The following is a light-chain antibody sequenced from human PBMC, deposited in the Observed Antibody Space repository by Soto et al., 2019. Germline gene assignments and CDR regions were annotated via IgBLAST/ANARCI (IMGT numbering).Light chain of an antibody. Sequence: EIVMTQSPATLSVSPGERATLSCRASQSVSSNLAWYQQKCGQAPRLLIHGASTRATGIPARFSGSGSGTEFTLTISSLQSEDFAVYYCQQYNNWPLTFGGGTKVEIK. CDR1: QSVSSN. CDR3: QQYNNWPLT. J-gene: IGKJ4*01. CDR2: GAS. V-gene: IGKV3-15*01.